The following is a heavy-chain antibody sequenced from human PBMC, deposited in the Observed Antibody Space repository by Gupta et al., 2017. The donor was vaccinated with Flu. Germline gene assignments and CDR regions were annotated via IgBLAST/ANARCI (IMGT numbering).Heavy chain of an antibody. CDR2: ISAYNGNT. J-gene: IGHJ3*02. CDR1: G. V-gene: IGHV1-18*01. CDR3: ARDPPLYSYVRGDAFDI. Sequence: GISWVRQAPGQGLEWMGWISAYNGNTNYAQKLQGRVTMTTDTSTSTAYMELRSLRSDDTAVYYCARDPPLYSYVRGDAFDIWGQGTMVTVSS. D-gene: IGHD5-18*01.